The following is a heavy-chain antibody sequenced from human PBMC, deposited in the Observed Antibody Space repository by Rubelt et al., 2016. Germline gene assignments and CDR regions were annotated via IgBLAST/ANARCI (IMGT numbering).Heavy chain of an antibody. J-gene: IGHJ4*02. CDR3: ARDRGSSSWYGVDY. CDR1: GGSISSGGYY. Sequence: QVQLQESGPGLVKPSQTLSLTCSVSGGSISSGGYYWSWIRQHPGKGLEWIGYMYSSGSTYHNPSLNVRVPISLHTSKNQFSLKLSSVTAADTAVYHCARDRGSSSWYGVDYWGQGTLVTVSS. D-gene: IGHD6-13*01. CDR2: MYSSGST. V-gene: IGHV4-31*03.